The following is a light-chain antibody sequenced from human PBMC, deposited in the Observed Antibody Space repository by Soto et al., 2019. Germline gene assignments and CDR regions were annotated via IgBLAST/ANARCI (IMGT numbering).Light chain of an antibody. Sequence: QAVVTQEPSLTVSPGGTVTLTCGSSTGAVTSGHYPYWFQQKPGQAPRTLIYDTSNKHSWTPARFSGSLLGGKAALTLSGAQPEDEAEYYCSVSYNGDLVFGGGTKVTVL. V-gene: IGLV7-46*01. CDR1: TGAVTSGHY. J-gene: IGLJ3*02. CDR3: SVSYNGDLV. CDR2: DTS.